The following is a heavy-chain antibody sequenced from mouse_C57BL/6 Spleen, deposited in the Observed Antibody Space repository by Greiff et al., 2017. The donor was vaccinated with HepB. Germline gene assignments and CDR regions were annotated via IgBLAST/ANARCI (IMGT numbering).Heavy chain of an antibody. CDR2: ISSGSSTI. D-gene: IGHD1-1*01. CDR3: ATNYYGSSYRGVYAMDY. J-gene: IGHJ4*01. CDR1: GFTFSDYG. Sequence: DVHLVESGGGLVKPGGSLKLSCAASGFTFSDYGMHWVRQAPEKGLEWVAYISSGSSTIYYADTVKGRFTISRDNAKNTLFLQMTSLRSEDTAMYYCATNYYGSSYRGVYAMDYWGQGTSVTVSS. V-gene: IGHV5-17*01.